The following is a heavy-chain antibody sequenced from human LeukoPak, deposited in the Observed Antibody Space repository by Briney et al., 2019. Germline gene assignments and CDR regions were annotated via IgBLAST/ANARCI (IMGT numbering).Heavy chain of an antibody. D-gene: IGHD6-13*01. Sequence: SETLSLTCTVSGGSIGGYYWSWIRQPPGKGLEWIGYIYYSGSTNYNPSLKSRVTISVDTSKNQFSLKLSSVTAADTAVYYCARGCSAGTPHNWFDPWGQGTLVTVSS. CDR3: ARGCSAGTPHNWFDP. CDR2: IYYSGST. J-gene: IGHJ5*02. V-gene: IGHV4-59*01. CDR1: GGSIGGYY.